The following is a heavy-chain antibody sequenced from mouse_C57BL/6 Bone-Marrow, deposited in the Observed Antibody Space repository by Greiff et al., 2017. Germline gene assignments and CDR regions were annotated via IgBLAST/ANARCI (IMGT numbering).Heavy chain of an antibody. J-gene: IGHJ3*01. V-gene: IGHV5-16*01. CDR3: ARAASIYYGYGFAY. CDR1: GFTFSDYY. CDR2: INYDGSST. D-gene: IGHD2-2*01. Sequence: EVQVVESEGGLVQPGSSMKLSCTASGFTFSDYYMAWVRQVPEKGLEWVANINYDGSSTYYLDSLKSRFIISRDNAKNILYLQMSSLKSEDTATYYYARAASIYYGYGFAYWGQGTLVTVSA.